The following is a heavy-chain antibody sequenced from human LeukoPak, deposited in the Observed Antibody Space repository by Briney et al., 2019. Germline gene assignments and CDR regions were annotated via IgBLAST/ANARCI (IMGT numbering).Heavy chain of an antibody. Sequence: SETLSLTCTVSGGSISSSNYYWGWTRQPPGKGLEWIGSIYYSGITYYNPSLKSRVTISVDTSNNQFSLKLSSVTAADTAMYYCARLLIYCSSTSCHFDYWGQGTLVTVSS. D-gene: IGHD2-2*01. V-gene: IGHV4-39*01. CDR2: IYYSGIT. CDR1: GGSISSSNYY. J-gene: IGHJ4*02. CDR3: ARLLIYCSSTSCHFDY.